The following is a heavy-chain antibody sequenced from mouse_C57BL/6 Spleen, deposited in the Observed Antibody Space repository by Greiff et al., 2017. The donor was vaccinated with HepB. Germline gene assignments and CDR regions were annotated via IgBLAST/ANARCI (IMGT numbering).Heavy chain of an antibody. CDR1: GYTFTSYW. CDR2: IDPSDSYT. V-gene: IGHV1-50*01. J-gene: IGHJ2*01. Sequence: QVQLQQPGAELVKPGASVKLSCKASGYTFTSYWMQWVKQRPGQGLEWIGEIDPSDSYTNYNQKFKGKATLTVDTSSSTAYMQLSSLTSEDSAVYYCARHCYYYFDYRGQGPTLTVSS. CDR3: ARHCYYYFDY. D-gene: IGHD2-12*01.